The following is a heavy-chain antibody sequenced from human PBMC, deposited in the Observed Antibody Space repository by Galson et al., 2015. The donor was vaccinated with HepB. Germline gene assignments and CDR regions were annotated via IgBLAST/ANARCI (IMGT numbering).Heavy chain of an antibody. CDR2: ISFDGTYK. CDR1: GFTFSDYA. Sequence: SLRLSCAASGFTFSDYAMYWVRQAPGKGLEWVAVISFDGTYKYSAASLKGRFSISRDNSKNTLYLQMNSLRAEDTAVYYCARDSASVPDYDSSGYFFPGDAFDIWGQGTMVPVSS. V-gene: IGHV3-30*04. J-gene: IGHJ3*02. D-gene: IGHD3-22*01. CDR3: ARDSASVPDYDSSGYFFPGDAFDI.